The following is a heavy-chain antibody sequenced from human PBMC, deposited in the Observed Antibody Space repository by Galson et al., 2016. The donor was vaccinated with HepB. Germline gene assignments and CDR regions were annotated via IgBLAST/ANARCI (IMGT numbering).Heavy chain of an antibody. V-gene: IGHV3-33*01. Sequence: SLRLSCAASGFTFSTYGMHWVRQAPGKGLEWVAVIWFDGSNKYYADSVKGRFTISRDNSKNTLYLQMNSLRAEDTAVYYCARFIASPWNDYYYYGMDVWGKGPTVTVSS. CDR2: IWFDGSNK. CDR1: GFTFSTYG. CDR3: ARFIASPWNDYYYYGMDV. D-gene: IGHD1-1*01. J-gene: IGHJ6*04.